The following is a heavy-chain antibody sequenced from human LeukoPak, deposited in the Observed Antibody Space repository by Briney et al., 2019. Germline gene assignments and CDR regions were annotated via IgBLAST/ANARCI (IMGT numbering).Heavy chain of an antibody. CDR2: IYYSGST. Sequence: PSETLSLTCTVSGGSISSSSYYWGWIRQPPGKGLEWIGSIYYSGSTYYNPSLKSRVTISVDTSKNQFSLKLSSVTAADTAVYYCAGVPSPPVVVTAIRYYYYYGMDVWGQGTTVTVSS. J-gene: IGHJ6*02. CDR1: GGSISSSSYY. CDR3: AGVPSPPVVVTAIRYYYYYGMDV. V-gene: IGHV4-39*01. D-gene: IGHD2-21*02.